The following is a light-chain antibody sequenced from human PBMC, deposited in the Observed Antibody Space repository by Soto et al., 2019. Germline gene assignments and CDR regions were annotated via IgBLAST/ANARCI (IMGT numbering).Light chain of an antibody. CDR3: QQSYSIPRT. J-gene: IGKJ1*01. Sequence: SQMTQSPSSLPTSVGDTVTITXRGTHSSTTPLDWYQQKPGXAPKXXXDAXSTLPRGGPSRLSGTGSETDFTLIISSLQPEYFATYYCQQSYSIPRTFGQGTKVEIK. CDR2: AXS. CDR1: HSSTTP. V-gene: IGKV1-39*01.